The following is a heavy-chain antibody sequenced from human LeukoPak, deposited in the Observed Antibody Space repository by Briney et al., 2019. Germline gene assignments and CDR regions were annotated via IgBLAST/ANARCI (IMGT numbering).Heavy chain of an antibody. J-gene: IGHJ4*02. Sequence: GSLRLSWGASGFTLRSYTMRWVRPAPGKGVEWVSAFTTSDGNTYYADSVKGRFTVSRDNSKNTLFLQMNSLRAEDTAVYYCAKDGGLWVSAHWGDSWGRGTLVTVSS. CDR2: FTTSDGNT. CDR3: AKDGGLWVSAHWGDS. CDR1: GFTLRSYT. V-gene: IGHV3-23*01. D-gene: IGHD7-27*01.